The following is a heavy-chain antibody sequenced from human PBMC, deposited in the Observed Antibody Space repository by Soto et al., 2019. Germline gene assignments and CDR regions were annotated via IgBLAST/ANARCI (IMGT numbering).Heavy chain of an antibody. CDR1: DFTFDGHG. J-gene: IGHJ4*02. V-gene: IGHV3-23*01. Sequence: EVDLLESGGGLVQPGGSLRLSCAASDFTFDGHGMSWVRQAPGKGPEWVSTISPEGFNTHYADSVRGRFIISRDNSRNTVDLHLTSLGVEDTAIFYCLSWVSAHFDYWGQGTPVTFPS. CDR3: LSWVSAHFDY. CDR2: ISPEGFNT. D-gene: IGHD2-8*01.